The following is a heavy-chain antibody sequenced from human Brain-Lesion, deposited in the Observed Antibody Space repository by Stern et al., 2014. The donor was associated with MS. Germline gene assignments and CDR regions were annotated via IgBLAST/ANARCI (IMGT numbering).Heavy chain of an antibody. Sequence: VQLVESGPGLGKPLQTLSLTCTVSGGSVSSGGYFWNWIRQHPGKGLEWIGHVYYSGSIAYNPSLKSRVTISVDTSKNQFSLRLRSVTAADTAVYYCARNPALWYFDLWGRGTLAAVSS. CDR1: GGSVSSGGYF. D-gene: IGHD3-3*02. CDR3: ARNPALWYFDL. CDR2: VYYSGSI. J-gene: IGHJ2*01. V-gene: IGHV4-31*03.